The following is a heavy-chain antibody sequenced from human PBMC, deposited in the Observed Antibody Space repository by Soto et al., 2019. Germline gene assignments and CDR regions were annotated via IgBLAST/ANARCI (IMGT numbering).Heavy chain of an antibody. CDR3: AKSNKWELPYYFDY. CDR1: GFTFDDYA. D-gene: IGHD1-26*01. CDR2: ISWNSGSI. J-gene: IGHJ4*02. Sequence: GGSLRLSCAASGFTFDDYAMHWDRQAPGKGLEWVSGISWNSGSIGYADSVKGRFTISRDNAKNSLYLQMNSLRAEDTALYYCAKSNKWELPYYFDYWGQGTLVTVSS. V-gene: IGHV3-9*01.